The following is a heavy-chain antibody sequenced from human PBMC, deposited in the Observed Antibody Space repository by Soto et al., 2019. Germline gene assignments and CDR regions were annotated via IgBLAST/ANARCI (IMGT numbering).Heavy chain of an antibody. CDR3: AREAGTTGNYYFGMDV. V-gene: IGHV1-2*02. J-gene: IGHJ6*02. CDR1: GYTFIGHY. Sequence: QVQLVQSGAEVQKPAASVKVSCKDSGYTFIGHYLHWVRQAPGQGLEWLGWTNPSSGATNFAQKFQGRVTMTRDTSISTAYLELSRLRSDDTAVYYCAREAGTTGNYYFGMDVWGQGTTVTVSS. CDR2: TNPSSGAT. D-gene: IGHD1-7*01.